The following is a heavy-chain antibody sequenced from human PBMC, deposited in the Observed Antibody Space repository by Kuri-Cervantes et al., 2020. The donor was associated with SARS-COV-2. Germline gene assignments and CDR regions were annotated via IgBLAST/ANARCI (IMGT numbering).Heavy chain of an antibody. CDR2: INHSGST. Sequence: GSLRLSCTVSGGSISSSSYYWGWIRQPPGKGLEWIGEINHSGSTNYNPSLKSRVTISVDTSKNQFSLKLSSVTAADTAVYYCARVERRWLQFPEYYFDYWGQGTLVTVSS. CDR3: ARVERRWLQFPEYYFDY. J-gene: IGHJ4*02. CDR1: GGSISSSSYY. D-gene: IGHD5-24*01. V-gene: IGHV4-39*07.